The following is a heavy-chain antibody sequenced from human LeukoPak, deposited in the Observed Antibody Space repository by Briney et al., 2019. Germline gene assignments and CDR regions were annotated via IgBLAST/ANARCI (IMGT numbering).Heavy chain of an antibody. CDR3: GEREPGALMGYLGY. V-gene: IGHV4-4*02. CDR1: GGSISSDNW. Sequence: SETLSLTCAVSGGSISSDNWWSWVRQPPGKGLEWIGEIYPSGSINYNPSLESRVTISVDKSKNQFSLKLSSMTAADTAVYYWGEREPGALMGYLGYWGQGALVTVSS. D-gene: IGHD3-16*01. J-gene: IGHJ4*02. CDR2: IYPSGSI.